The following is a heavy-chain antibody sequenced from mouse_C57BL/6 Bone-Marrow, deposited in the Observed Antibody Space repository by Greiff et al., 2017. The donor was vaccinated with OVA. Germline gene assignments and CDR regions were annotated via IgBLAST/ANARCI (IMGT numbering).Heavy chain of an antibody. V-gene: IGHV5-2*01. D-gene: IGHD4-1*01. CDR3: ARHRTGKGFAY. CDR1: EYEFPSHD. Sequence: EVKLMESGGGLVQPGESLKLSCESNEYEFPSHDMSWVRKTPETRLELVAAINSDGGSTYYPDTMERRFINSSDNTRKPLYLQMSSLRSEYSALYYCARHRTGKGFAYWGQGTLVTVSA. CDR2: INSDGGST. J-gene: IGHJ3*01.